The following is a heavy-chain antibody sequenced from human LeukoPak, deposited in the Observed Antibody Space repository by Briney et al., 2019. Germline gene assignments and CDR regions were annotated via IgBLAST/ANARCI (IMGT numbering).Heavy chain of an antibody. CDR2: ISWNSGSI. Sequence: SXRLSCAASGFTFSSYSMKWVRQAPGXGREGGSGISWNSGSIGYADSVNGRFTISRHNAKNSLYLHMNSPRAEAMALYYCAKDSGYYYDSSGYWDYWGQGTLVTLSS. CDR1: GFTFSSYS. V-gene: IGHV3-9*03. D-gene: IGHD3-22*01. CDR3: AKDSGYYYDSSGYWDY. J-gene: IGHJ4*02.